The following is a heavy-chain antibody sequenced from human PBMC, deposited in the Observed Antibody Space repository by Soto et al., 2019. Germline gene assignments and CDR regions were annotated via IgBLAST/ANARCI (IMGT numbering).Heavy chain of an antibody. J-gene: IGHJ4*02. D-gene: IGHD5-18*01. CDR3: ATESGSTYGYFDH. V-gene: IGHV4-30-4*01. CDR2: ISNSGST. Sequence: PSETLSLTCTVSGGSVTSDEDYWTWIRQSPGKGLEWIGYISNSGSTGYNPSLKTQLSMSVDRSKNQFTLRLTSVTAADTAVYFCATESGSTYGYFDHWGQGTQVTVSS. CDR1: GGSVTSDEDY.